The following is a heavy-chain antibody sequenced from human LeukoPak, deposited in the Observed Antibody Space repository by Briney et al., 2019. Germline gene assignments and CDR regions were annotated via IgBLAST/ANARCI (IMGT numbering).Heavy chain of an antibody. CDR2: IKSKTDGGTT. V-gene: IGHV3-15*01. J-gene: IGHJ4*02. Sequence: GGSLRLSCAASGFSFSNAWMSWVRQAPGKGLECVGRIKSKTDGGTTDYAASVKGRFSISRDDPKNTLYLQMNSLKTEDTAMYYCTTFGTVEGLGELSFDYWGQGTLVTVSS. CDR1: GFSFSNAW. D-gene: IGHD3-16*02. CDR3: TTFGTVEGLGELSFDY.